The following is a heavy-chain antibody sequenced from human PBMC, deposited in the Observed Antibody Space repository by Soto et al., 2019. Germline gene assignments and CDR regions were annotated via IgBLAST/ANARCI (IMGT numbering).Heavy chain of an antibody. Sequence: QVQLVESGGGVVQPGRSLRLSCAASGFTFSSYGMHWVRQAPGKGLEWVAVISYDGSNKYYADSVKGRFTISRDNSKNTLYLQMNSPRAEDTAVYYCAKDGARYCSSTSCSTYFDYWGQGTLVTVSS. V-gene: IGHV3-30*18. J-gene: IGHJ4*02. CDR3: AKDGARYCSSTSCSTYFDY. CDR2: ISYDGSNK. CDR1: GFTFSSYG. D-gene: IGHD2-2*02.